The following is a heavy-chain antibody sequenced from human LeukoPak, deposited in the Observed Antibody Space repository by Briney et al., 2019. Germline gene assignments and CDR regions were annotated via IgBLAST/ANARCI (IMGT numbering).Heavy chain of an antibody. V-gene: IGHV1-46*01. D-gene: IGHD3-10*01. CDR2: INPTGGST. CDR3: ATGGY. CDR1: GYTFTSYY. Sequence: ASVRVSCKASGYTFTSYYIHWVRQAPGQGLEWMGKINPTGGSTSSAQKVQGRVTMTRDMSTSTVYMELSSLTSEDTAVYYCATGGYWGQGTLVTVSS. J-gene: IGHJ4*02.